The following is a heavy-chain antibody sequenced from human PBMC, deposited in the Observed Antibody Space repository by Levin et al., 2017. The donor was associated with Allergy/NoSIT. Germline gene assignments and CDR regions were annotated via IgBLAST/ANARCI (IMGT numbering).Heavy chain of an antibody. CDR1: GFTFSSYW. V-gene: IGHV3-74*01. CDR2: INSDGSST. J-gene: IGHJ4*02. CDR3: ARAEWLVRWNGYYFDY. Sequence: PGGSLRLSCAASGFTFSSYWMHWVRQAPGKGLVWVSRINSDGSSTSYADSVKGRFTISRDNAKNTLYLQMNSLRAEDTAVYYCARAEWLVRWNGYYFDYWGQGTLVTVSS. D-gene: IGHD6-19*01.